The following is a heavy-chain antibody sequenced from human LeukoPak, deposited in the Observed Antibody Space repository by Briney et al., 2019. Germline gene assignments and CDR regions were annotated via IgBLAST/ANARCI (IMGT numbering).Heavy chain of an antibody. Sequence: SETLSLTCAVSGDSITNRNWWNWVRQPPGKGLEWIGEISHSGSTNYNPSLKSRVTISVDKSKNEFSLNLSSVTAADTAVYYCARDSPAYCSGGNCYNRYFDLWGRGTLVSVSS. J-gene: IGHJ2*01. CDR3: ARDSPAYCSGGNCYNRYFDL. CDR2: ISHSGST. V-gene: IGHV4-4*02. D-gene: IGHD2-15*01. CDR1: GDSITNRNW.